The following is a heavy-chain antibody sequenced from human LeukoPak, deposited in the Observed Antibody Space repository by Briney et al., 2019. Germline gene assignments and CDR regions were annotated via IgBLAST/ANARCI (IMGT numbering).Heavy chain of an antibody. CDR1: GFTFSSYA. CDR2: ISGSGGST. J-gene: IGHJ4*02. V-gene: IGHV3-23*01. Sequence: GGSLRLSCAASGFTFSSYAMRWLRQAPGIGREWVLAISGSGGSTYYAVSVKGRFTISRDNSKNTLCLQMSRLGAEDTAVYYCAKEGGAGPFDYWGQGTLVTVSS. CDR3: AKEGGAGPFDY. D-gene: IGHD1-26*01.